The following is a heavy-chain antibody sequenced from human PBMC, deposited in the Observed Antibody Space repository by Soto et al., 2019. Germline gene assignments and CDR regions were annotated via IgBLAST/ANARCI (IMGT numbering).Heavy chain of an antibody. V-gene: IGHV3-15*01. CDR2: ITSKTLGDTT. J-gene: IGHJ4*02. CDR3: TNYSGYKAY. D-gene: IGHD5-12*01. CDR1: GFTFSAAK. Sequence: GGTLRLSCAASGFTFSAAKLSWLLQLPWNGQMWVGRITSKTLGDTTLYATPVHDRLTISSDDSENKLYLQTNALNSAETTLDYRTNYSGYKAYWGQGTLVTVSS.